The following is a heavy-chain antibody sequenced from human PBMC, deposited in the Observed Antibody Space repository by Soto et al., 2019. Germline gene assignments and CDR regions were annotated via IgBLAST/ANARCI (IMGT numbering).Heavy chain of an antibody. D-gene: IGHD5-12*01. J-gene: IGHJ6*02. CDR3: ARVVATIYRYGMDV. CDR2: IYHSGST. V-gene: IGHV4-4*02. CDR1: GGSISSSNW. Sequence: QVQLQESGPGLVKPSGTLSLTCAVSGGSISSSNWWSWVRQPPGKGLEWIGEIYHSGSTNYNPSRKSRVHMSGNQAKNQVSLKLSAVTAAGTAVEYCARVVATIYRYGMDVWGQGTTVTVSS.